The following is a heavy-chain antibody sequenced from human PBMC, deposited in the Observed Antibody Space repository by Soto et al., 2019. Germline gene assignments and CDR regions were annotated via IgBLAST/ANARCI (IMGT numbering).Heavy chain of an antibody. J-gene: IGHJ6*03. V-gene: IGHV1-69*04. Sequence: SVKVTCKASGGTFSSYTISWVRQAPGQGLEWMGRIIPILGIANYAQKFQGRVTITADKSTSTAYMELSSLRSEDTAVYYCARDGAGCSGGSCYGWNYTSYYMDVWGKGTTVTVS. CDR1: GGTFSSYT. D-gene: IGHD2-15*01. CDR3: ARDGAGCSGGSCYGWNYTSYYMDV. CDR2: IIPILGIA.